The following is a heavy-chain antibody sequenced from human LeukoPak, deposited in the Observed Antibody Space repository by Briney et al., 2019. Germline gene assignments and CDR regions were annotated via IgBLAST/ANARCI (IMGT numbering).Heavy chain of an antibody. CDR2: ISSSSSYI. Sequence: GGSLGLSCAASGFTFSSYSMNWVRQAPGKGLEWVSSISSSSSYIYYVDSVKGRFTISRDNAKNSLYLQMNSLRAEDTAVYYCAREMLAAVAAQSWGQGTLVTVSS. D-gene: IGHD6-19*01. CDR3: AREMLAAVAAQS. CDR1: GFTFSSYS. J-gene: IGHJ5*02. V-gene: IGHV3-21*01.